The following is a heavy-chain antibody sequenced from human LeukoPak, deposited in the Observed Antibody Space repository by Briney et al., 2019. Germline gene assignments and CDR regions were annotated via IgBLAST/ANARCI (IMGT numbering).Heavy chain of an antibody. J-gene: IGHJ3*02. Sequence: PSETLSLTCTVSGGSISSGSYYWGWIRQPPGKGLEWIGSIYYSGSTYYNPSLKSRVTISVDTSKNQFSLKLSSVTAADTAVYFCARGLDANDWSDTFDIWGQGTMVTVSS. CDR1: GGSISSGSYY. D-gene: IGHD3/OR15-3a*01. CDR3: ARGLDANDWSDTFDI. V-gene: IGHV4-39*07. CDR2: IYYSGST.